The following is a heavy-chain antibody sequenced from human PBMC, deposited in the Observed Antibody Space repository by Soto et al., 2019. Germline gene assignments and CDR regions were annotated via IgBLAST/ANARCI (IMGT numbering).Heavy chain of an antibody. Sequence: QLQLQESGPGLVKPSETLSLTCPVSGGSISSSSYYWGGIRQPPGKGLEWIVNIYYGGSTYDNPSLKSRVTISVDRSKNQFSLSLNSMTAADTAVYYCVRQGGRVGGNSHFLGFDYWCQGTLVPVS. CDR2: IYYGGST. J-gene: IGHJ4*02. CDR1: GGSISSSSYY. D-gene: IGHD2-15*01. V-gene: IGHV4-39*01. CDR3: VRQGGRVGGNSHFLGFDY.